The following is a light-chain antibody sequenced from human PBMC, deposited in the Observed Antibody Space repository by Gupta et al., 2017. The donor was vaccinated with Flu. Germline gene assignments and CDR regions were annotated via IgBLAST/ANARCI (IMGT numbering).Light chain of an antibody. Sequence: QSVLTQPPSVSGAPGQGVTISCTGSRSNIGAGFDVHWYQQLPGRAPTLLIYNNINRPSGVPDRFSGSKSGTSASLAITGLQAEDEADYYCQSYDTSLRVSWVFGGGTKLTVL. CDR3: QSYDTSLRVSWV. CDR2: NNI. J-gene: IGLJ2*01. V-gene: IGLV1-40*01. CDR1: RSNIGAGFD.